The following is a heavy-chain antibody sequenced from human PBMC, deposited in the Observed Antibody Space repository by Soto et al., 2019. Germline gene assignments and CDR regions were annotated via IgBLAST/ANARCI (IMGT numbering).Heavy chain of an antibody. Sequence: SETLSLTCAVYGGSFSGYYWSWIRQPPGKGLEWIGEINHSGSTNYNPSLKSRVTISVDTSKNQFSLKLSSVTAADTAVYYCARGARGGYCSSTSCYIRSGWFDPWGQGTLVT. D-gene: IGHD2-2*02. CDR1: GGSFSGYY. V-gene: IGHV4-34*01. J-gene: IGHJ5*02. CDR3: ARGARGGYCSSTSCYIRSGWFDP. CDR2: INHSGST.